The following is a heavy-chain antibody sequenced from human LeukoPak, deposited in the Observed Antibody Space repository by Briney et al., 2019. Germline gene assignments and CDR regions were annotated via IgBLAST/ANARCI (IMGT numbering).Heavy chain of an antibody. Sequence: PSETLSLTCTVSGGSISSSSYYWSWIRQPPGKGLEWIGYIYYTGSTNYNPSLKSRVTISVDTSKNHFSLTLSSVTAADTAVYYCARDISCSSIRCNAYWGQGTLVTVSS. D-gene: IGHD2-2*01. CDR2: IYYTGST. CDR3: ARDISCSSIRCNAY. CDR1: GGSISSSSYY. V-gene: IGHV4-61*03. J-gene: IGHJ4*02.